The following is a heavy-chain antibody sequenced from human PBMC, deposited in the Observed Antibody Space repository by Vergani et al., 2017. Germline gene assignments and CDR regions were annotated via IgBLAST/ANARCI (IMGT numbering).Heavy chain of an antibody. J-gene: IGHJ5*02. V-gene: IGHV3-9*02. Sequence: EVQLEESGGGLVLPGRSLRLSCVASGFTSAGYAMHWVRQVPGKGLEWVSGISWNSNSIGYADSVKGRFTIFRDNAKNSLYLQMNSLRAEDTALYYCAKDLGTSSGGGWFDPWGQGALVTVSS. CDR1: GFTSAGYA. CDR2: ISWNSNSI. CDR3: AKDLGTSSGGGWFDP. D-gene: IGHD6-6*01.